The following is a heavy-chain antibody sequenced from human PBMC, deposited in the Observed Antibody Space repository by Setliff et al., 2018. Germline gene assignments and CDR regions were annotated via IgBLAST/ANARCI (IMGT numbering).Heavy chain of an antibody. CDR2: INAGNGNT. Sequence: ASVKVSCKASGYTFTSYAMHWVRQAPGQRLEWMGWINAGNGNTKYSQKFQGRVTITRDTSASTAYMELSSLRSDDTAVYYCATEKFPGDWGEYWGQGTLVTVSS. CDR1: GYTFTSYA. D-gene: IGHD2-21*01. V-gene: IGHV1-3*01. J-gene: IGHJ4*02. CDR3: ATEKFPGDWGEY.